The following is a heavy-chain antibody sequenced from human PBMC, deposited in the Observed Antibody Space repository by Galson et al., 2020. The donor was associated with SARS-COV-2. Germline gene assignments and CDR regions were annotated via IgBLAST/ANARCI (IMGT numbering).Heavy chain of an antibody. J-gene: IGHJ4*02. Sequence: GGSLRLSCAASGFTFSNYAMTWVRQAPGKGLEWVSTVSDSGATTYYTDSVKGRFTISRDNSENTLYLQMNSLRVEDTAKYYCANDRWKVRGIIIHAREYWGQGTLVTVSS. D-gene: IGHD3-10*01. CDR1: GFTFSNYA. CDR2: VSDSGATT. CDR3: ANDRWKVRGIIIHAREY. V-gene: IGHV3-23*01.